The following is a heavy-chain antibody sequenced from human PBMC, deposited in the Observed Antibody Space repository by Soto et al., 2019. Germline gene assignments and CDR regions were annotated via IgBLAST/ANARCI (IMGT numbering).Heavy chain of an antibody. J-gene: IGHJ3*02. D-gene: IGHD3-22*01. CDR1: GFTFSSYE. V-gene: IGHV3-48*03. CDR2: ISSSGSTI. CDR3: AREVLAPYDSSGYYYRDAFDI. Sequence: PGGSLRLSCAASGFTFSSYEMNWVRQAPGKGLGWVSYISSSGSTIYYADSVKGRFTISRYNAKNSLYLQMNSLRAEDTAVYYCAREVLAPYDSSGYYYRDAFDIWGQGTMVTVSS.